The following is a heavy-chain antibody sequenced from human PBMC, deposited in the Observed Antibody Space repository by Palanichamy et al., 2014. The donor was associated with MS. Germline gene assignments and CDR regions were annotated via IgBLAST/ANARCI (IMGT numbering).Heavy chain of an antibody. CDR3: ARVRIVGATNDY. CDR2: INSDGSST. J-gene: IGHJ4*02. D-gene: IGHD1-26*01. Sequence: EVQLVESGGGLVQPGGSLRLSCAASGFTFGSYWMHWVRQAPGKGLVWVSRINSDGSSTSYADSVKGRFTISRDNAKNTLYPQMNSLRAEDTAVYYCARVRIVGATNDYWGQGTLVTVSS. CDR1: GFTFGSYW. V-gene: IGHV3-74*01.